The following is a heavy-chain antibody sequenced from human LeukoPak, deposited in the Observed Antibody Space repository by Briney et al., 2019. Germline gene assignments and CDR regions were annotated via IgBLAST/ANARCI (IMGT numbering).Heavy chain of an antibody. CDR3: ACLTTADAFDI. D-gene: IGHD3-22*01. CDR1: GYSISSGYY. J-gene: IGHJ3*02. CDR2: IYHSGST. Sequence: SETLSLTCTVSGYSISSGYYWGWIRQPPGKGLEWIGSIYHSGSTYYNPSLKSRVTISVDTSKNQFSLRLSSVTAADTAVYYCACLTTADAFDIWGQGTMVTVSS. V-gene: IGHV4-38-2*02.